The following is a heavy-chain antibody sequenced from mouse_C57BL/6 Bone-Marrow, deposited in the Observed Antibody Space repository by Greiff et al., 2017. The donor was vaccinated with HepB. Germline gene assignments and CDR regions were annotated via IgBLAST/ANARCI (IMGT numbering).Heavy chain of an antibody. CDR1: GYTFTTYP. Sequence: QVQLQQSGAELVKPGASVKMSCKASGYTFTTYPLEWMKQNHGMSLEWIGNFHPYNDDTKYNEKFKGKATLTVEKSSSTVYLELSRLTSDDSAFYYCARGYDGYYWFAYWGQGTLVTVSA. J-gene: IGHJ3*01. D-gene: IGHD2-3*01. CDR2: FHPYNDDT. V-gene: IGHV1-47*01. CDR3: ARGYDGYYWFAY.